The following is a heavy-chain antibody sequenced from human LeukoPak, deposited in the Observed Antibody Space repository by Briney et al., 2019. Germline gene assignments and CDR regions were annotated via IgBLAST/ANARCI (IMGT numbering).Heavy chain of an antibody. V-gene: IGHV3-30*02. Sequence: PGGSLRLSCAASGFTFSSYSMNWVRQAPGKGLEWVTFIRYDGSDKYYPDSVKGRFTISRDNSKNTLYLQMNSLRVEDTAVYYCAKDYSSGGYYFDYCGQGTLVTVSS. CDR2: IRYDGSDK. CDR1: GFTFSSYS. J-gene: IGHJ4*02. CDR3: AKDYSSGGYYFDY. D-gene: IGHD6-19*01.